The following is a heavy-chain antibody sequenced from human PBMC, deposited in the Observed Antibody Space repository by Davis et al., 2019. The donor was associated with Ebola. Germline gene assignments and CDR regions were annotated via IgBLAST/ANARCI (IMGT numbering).Heavy chain of an antibody. CDR2: ISSSSYT. CDR3: ARSYYDSSGYLPGPLDY. J-gene: IGHJ4*02. Sequence: PGGSLRLSCAASGLTFSDYYMSWIRQAPGKGLEWVSYISSSSYTNYADSVKGRFTISRDNAKNSLYLQMNSLRAEDTAVYYCARSYYDSSGYLPGPLDYWGQGTLVTVSS. V-gene: IGHV3-11*06. D-gene: IGHD3-22*01. CDR1: GLTFSDYY.